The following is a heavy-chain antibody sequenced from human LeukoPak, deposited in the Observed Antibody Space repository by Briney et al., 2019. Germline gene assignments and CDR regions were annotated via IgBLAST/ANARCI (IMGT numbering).Heavy chain of an antibody. J-gene: IGHJ4*02. Sequence: GGSLRLSCAASGFTFSSYAMSWVRQAPGKGLEWVSVISDGGRTTYYADSVKGRFTISRDNSNNTLYLQMNSLRADDTAVYYCARDQGIYNHRIIDSWGQGTLVTVSS. CDR2: ISDGGRTT. CDR3: ARDQGIYNHRIIDS. CDR1: GFTFSSYA. V-gene: IGHV3-23*01. D-gene: IGHD5-12*01.